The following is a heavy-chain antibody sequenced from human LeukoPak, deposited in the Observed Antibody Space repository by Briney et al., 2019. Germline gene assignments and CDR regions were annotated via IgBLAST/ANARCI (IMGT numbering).Heavy chain of an antibody. D-gene: IGHD6-19*01. CDR1: GFTFSSYG. CDR3: AKDRIAVAHLNYFDY. CDR2: ISYDGSNK. J-gene: IGHJ4*02. V-gene: IGHV3-30*18. Sequence: GGSLRLSCAASGFTFSSYGMHWVRQAPGKGLEWVAVISYDGSNKYYADSVKGRFTISRDNSKNTLYLQMNSLRAEDTAVYYCAKDRIAVAHLNYFDYWGQGTLVTVSS.